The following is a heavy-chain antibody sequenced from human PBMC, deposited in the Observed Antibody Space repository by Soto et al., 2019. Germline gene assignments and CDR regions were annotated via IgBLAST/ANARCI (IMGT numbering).Heavy chain of an antibody. Sequence: PGGSLRLSCAASGFTYSTYTMHWVRQAPGKGLEWVAVISYDGNNKFYADSVKGRFTISRDDTKQTLYLQMNSLRADDTAVYYCARDMSGGTYKYYYGMDVWGQGTTVTVSS. D-gene: IGHD1-26*01. CDR2: ISYDGNNK. CDR1: GFTYSTYT. CDR3: ARDMSGGTYKYYYGMDV. V-gene: IGHV3-30-3*01. J-gene: IGHJ6*02.